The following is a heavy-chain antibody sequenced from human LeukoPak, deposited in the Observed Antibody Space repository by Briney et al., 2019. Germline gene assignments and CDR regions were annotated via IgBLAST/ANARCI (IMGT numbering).Heavy chain of an antibody. CDR1: GYTFTSYA. D-gene: IGHD3-3*01. CDR3: ARVRVVTLYYYYYYMDV. CDR2: INTNTGNP. V-gene: IGHV7-4-1*02. Sequence: ASVKVSCKASGYTFTSYAMNWVRQAPGQGLEWMGWINTNTGNPTYAQGFTGRFVFSLDTSVSTAYLQISSLKAEDTAVYYCARVRVVTLYYYYYYMDVWGKGTTVTVSS. J-gene: IGHJ6*03.